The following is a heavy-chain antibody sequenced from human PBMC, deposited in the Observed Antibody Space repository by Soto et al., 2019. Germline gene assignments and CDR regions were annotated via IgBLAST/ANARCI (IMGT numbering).Heavy chain of an antibody. Sequence: PGGSLRLSCAASGFTFSSYAMSWVRQAPGKGLEWVSAISGSGGSTYYADSVKGRFTISRDNSKNTLYLQMNSLRAEDTAVYYCAKDFTATATYYYYGMDVWGQGTTVTVSS. J-gene: IGHJ6*02. V-gene: IGHV3-23*01. CDR2: ISGSGGST. D-gene: IGHD5-18*01. CDR3: AKDFTATATYYYYGMDV. CDR1: GFTFSSYA.